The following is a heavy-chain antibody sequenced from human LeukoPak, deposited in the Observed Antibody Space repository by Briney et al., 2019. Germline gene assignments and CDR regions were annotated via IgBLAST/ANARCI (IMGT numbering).Heavy chain of an antibody. CDR2: ISTSNGNT. CDR1: GYTFTNYG. CDR3: ARAPYCSSTSCNYYYYSMGV. V-gene: IGHV1-18*01. Sequence: KVSCKAXGYTFTNYGMSWVRQAPGQGLEWMGWISTSNGNTNYAQKLQGRVTMTTDTSTSTAYMELRSLRSDDTAVYYCARAPYCSSTSCNYYYYSMGVWGQGATVTVSS. D-gene: IGHD2-2*01. J-gene: IGHJ6*02.